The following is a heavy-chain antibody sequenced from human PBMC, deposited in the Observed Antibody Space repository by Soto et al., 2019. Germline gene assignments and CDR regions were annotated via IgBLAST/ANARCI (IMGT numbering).Heavy chain of an antibody. D-gene: IGHD5-12*01. CDR3: ASRRDSGYAFPS. J-gene: IGHJ5*02. CDR1: GGTFSSYA. CDR2: IIPIFGTA. Sequence: QVQLVQSGAEVKKPGSSVKVSCKASGGTFSSYAISWVXXXXGQGLEWMGGIIPIFGTANYAQKFQGRVTITADESTTTASMELSSLRSEDTAVYYCASRRDSGYAFPSWGQGPLVTVSS. V-gene: IGHV1-69*01.